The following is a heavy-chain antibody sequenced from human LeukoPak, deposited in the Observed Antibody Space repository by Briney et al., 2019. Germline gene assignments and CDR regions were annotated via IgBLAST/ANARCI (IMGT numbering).Heavy chain of an antibody. Sequence: SETLSLTCTVSGGSISSYYWSWIRQPAGKGLEWIGSIYTSGSTNYNPSLKSRVTMSVDTSKNQFSLKLSSVTAAATAVYYCARARYFDSPYTQGYFDYWGQGTLVTVSS. V-gene: IGHV4-4*07. CDR3: ARARYFDSPYTQGYFDY. D-gene: IGHD3-9*01. CDR2: IYTSGST. CDR1: GGSISSYY. J-gene: IGHJ4*02.